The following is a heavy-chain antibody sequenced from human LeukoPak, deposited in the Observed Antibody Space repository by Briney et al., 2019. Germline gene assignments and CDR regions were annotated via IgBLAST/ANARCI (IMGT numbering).Heavy chain of an antibody. D-gene: IGHD2-2*03. CDR3: ARVDIVVVPAAPYYYYYYMDV. J-gene: IGHJ6*03. Sequence: GGSLRLSCAASGFTFGDHYMDWVRQAPGKGLEWVGRTRNKANSYTTEYAASVKGRFTISRDDSKNSLYLQMNSLKTEDTAVYYCARVDIVVVPAAPYYYYYYMDVWGKGTTVTVSS. CDR2: TRNKANSYTT. CDR1: GFTFGDHY. V-gene: IGHV3-72*01.